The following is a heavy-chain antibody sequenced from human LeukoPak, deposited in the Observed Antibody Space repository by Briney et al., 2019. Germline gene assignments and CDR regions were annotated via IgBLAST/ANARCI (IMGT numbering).Heavy chain of an antibody. V-gene: IGHV3-64*01. J-gene: IGHJ4*02. CDR1: GFTFSDYG. CDR2: ISSNGGST. Sequence: GGSLRLSCAASGFTFSDYGMYWVRQAPGKGLEYVSTISSNGGSTYYANSVKGRFTVSRDNSKNTLYLQMGSLRAEDMAVYYCARDSSSRPFDYWGQGTLVTVSS. CDR3: ARDSSSRPFDY. D-gene: IGHD6-19*01.